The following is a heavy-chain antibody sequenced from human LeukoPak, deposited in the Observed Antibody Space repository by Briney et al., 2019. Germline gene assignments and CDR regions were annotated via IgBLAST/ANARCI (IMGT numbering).Heavy chain of an antibody. CDR2: ISAYNGNT. D-gene: IGHD6-19*01. V-gene: IGHV1-18*01. J-gene: IGHJ4*02. Sequence: ASVKVSCKASGYIFTDSGLSWVRQAPGQGLEWMGWISAYNGNTNYAQKLQGRVTMTTDTSTSTAYMELRSLRSDDTAVYYCARDLSVAGYYWGQGTLVTVSS. CDR1: GYIFTDSG. CDR3: ARDLSVAGYY.